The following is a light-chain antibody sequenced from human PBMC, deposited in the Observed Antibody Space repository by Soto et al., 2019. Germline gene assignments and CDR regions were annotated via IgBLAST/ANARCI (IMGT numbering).Light chain of an antibody. J-gene: IGKJ5*01. Sequence: EIVLTQSPGTLSLSPGERATLSCRASQSVSSNYLAWYQQKPGQAPRVLIYVASSRATGIPDRFSVSGSGTDFTLTISRLEPEDFAVYYCQQYGSSPFTFGQGTRLEIK. CDR1: QSVSSNY. CDR3: QQYGSSPFT. V-gene: IGKV3-20*01. CDR2: VAS.